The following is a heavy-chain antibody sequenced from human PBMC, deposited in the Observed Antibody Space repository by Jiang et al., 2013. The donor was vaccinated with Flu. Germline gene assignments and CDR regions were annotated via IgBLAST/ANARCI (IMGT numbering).Heavy chain of an antibody. CDR3: ASGLVVLELPDY. CDR2: FDPEDGET. D-gene: IGHD2-15*01. Sequence: GAEVKKPGASVKVSCKVSGYTLTELSMHWVRQAPGKGLEWMGGFDPEDGETIYAQKFQGRITMTRDTSTNTVYMELSSLRSEDTAIYYCASGLVVLELPDYWGQGTLVTVSS. J-gene: IGHJ4*02. V-gene: IGHV1-24*01. CDR1: GYTLTELS.